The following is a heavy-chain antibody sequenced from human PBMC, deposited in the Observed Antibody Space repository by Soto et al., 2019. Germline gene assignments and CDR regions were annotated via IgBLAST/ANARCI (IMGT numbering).Heavy chain of an antibody. CDR1: RFPLSTSAIC. CDR2: IDWDDDK. V-gene: IGHV2-70*01. J-gene: IGHJ6*02. Sequence: SRPTLVNPKQTLTLTCTFSRFPLSTSAICVSWIRQPPGKALEWLALIDWDDDKYYSTSLKTRLTISKDTSKNQVVLTMTNMDPVDTATYYCAREREYFDTLTGYRSSYGMDVWGQGTTVTVSS. CDR3: AREREYFDTLTGYRSSYGMDV. D-gene: IGHD3-9*01.